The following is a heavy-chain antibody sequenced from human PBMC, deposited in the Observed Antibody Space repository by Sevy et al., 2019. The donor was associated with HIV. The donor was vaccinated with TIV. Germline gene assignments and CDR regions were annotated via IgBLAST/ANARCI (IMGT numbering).Heavy chain of an antibody. CDR2: ISQDGSEK. CDR1: GFAFSNYFA. V-gene: IGHV3-30-3*01. J-gene: IGHJ6*02. D-gene: IGHD4-17*01. Sequence: GRSLSLSCPASGFAFSNYFAMHWVRQAQGKGLEWVALISQDGSEKYYTASVKGRFTISSENFKNTLYLQMNSLTTEETAVYYCARRRGNYVDHGVFYALDVWGQGTTVTVSS. CDR3: ARRRGNYVDHGVFYALDV.